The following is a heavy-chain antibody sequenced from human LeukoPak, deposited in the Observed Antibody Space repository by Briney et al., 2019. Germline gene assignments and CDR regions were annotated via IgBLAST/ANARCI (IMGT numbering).Heavy chain of an antibody. CDR1: GFTFSSYW. V-gene: IGHV3-74*01. CDR2: IKSDGSST. D-gene: IGHD2-2*01. J-gene: IGHJ3*01. Sequence: PGGSLTLSCGASGFTFSSYWMHWVRQAPGQGLVWVARIKSDGSSTAYAASVKGRFTISRDNAKNTLSLQMNSLTADDTAMYFCVREGVVGSSTSCYLVAFDVWGQGTMVTVSS. CDR3: VREGVVGSSTSCYLVAFDV.